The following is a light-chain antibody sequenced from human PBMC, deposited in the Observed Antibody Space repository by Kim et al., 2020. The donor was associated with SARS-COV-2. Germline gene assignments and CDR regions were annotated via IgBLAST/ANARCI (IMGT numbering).Light chain of an antibody. J-gene: IGLJ1*01. Sequence: VTIFFSGSASKIGTTTLSWSRPLPGAAPTLLIYTNHVRPSWVPARFSRSASGTSASLAISGLQSDDEADYYCAAWDASLNGYVFGTGTKVTVL. V-gene: IGLV1-44*01. CDR2: TNH. CDR1: ASKIGTTT. CDR3: AAWDASLNGYV.